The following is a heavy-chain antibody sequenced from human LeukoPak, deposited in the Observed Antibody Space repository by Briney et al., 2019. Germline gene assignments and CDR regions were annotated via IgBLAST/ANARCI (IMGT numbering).Heavy chain of an antibody. D-gene: IGHD6-19*01. CDR2: IYYSGST. CDR1: GGSITSYH. Sequence: SETLSLTCTVSGGSITSYHYSWIRQPPGKGLEWIGYIYYSGSTNYNPSLKSRVTISVDTSKNQFSLKLSSVTAADTAVYYCARVGQGSGWYFDYWGQGTLVTVSS. CDR3: ARVGQGSGWYFDY. J-gene: IGHJ4*02. V-gene: IGHV4-59*01.